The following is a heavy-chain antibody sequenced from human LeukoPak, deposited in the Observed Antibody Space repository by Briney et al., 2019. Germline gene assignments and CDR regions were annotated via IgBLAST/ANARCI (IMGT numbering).Heavy chain of an antibody. J-gene: IGHJ4*02. CDR3: AKDRAGRFGESLED. CDR1: GFTFSSYG. CDR2: ISGNHRT. D-gene: IGHD3-10*01. Sequence: GGSLRLSCAASGFTFSSYGMSWVRQAPGKGLEWVSVISGNHRTYYADSGKGRFTISRDNSKNTLYLQMNSLRAEDTAVYYCAKDRAGRFGESLEDWGQGTLVTVSS. V-gene: IGHV3-23*01.